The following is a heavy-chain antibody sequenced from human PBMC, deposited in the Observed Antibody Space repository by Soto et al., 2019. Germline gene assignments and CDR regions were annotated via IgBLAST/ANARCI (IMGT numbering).Heavy chain of an antibody. CDR2: NIPIFGTA. Sequence: QVQLVQSGAEVKKPGSSVKVSCKASGGTFSSYAISWVRQAPVQGLEWMGGNIPIFGTANYAQKYQVRVTITADESTSTAYMELSSLRSEDTAVYYCGTNTGIDSYYRGMDVWGQGTTVTVSS. D-gene: IGHD5-18*01. J-gene: IGHJ6*02. CDR3: GTNTGIDSYYRGMDV. V-gene: IGHV1-69*12. CDR1: GGTFSSYA.